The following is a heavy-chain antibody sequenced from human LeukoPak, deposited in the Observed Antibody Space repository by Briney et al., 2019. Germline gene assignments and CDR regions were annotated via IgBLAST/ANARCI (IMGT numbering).Heavy chain of an antibody. J-gene: IGHJ4*02. CDR1: GYTFTDYY. CDR3: ARVPLGVYYYDSSGYYYFDY. Sequence: GASVKVSCKASGYTFTDYYMHWVRQAPGQGLEWMGWINPNTGGTNYAQKFQGRVTMTRDTSIRTAYMELSRLRSDDTAVYYCARVPLGVYYYDSSGYYYFDYWGQGTLVTVSS. CDR2: INPNTGGT. D-gene: IGHD3-22*01. V-gene: IGHV1-2*02.